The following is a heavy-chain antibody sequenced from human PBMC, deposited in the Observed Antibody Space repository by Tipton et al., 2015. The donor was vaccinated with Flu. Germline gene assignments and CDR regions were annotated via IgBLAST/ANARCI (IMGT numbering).Heavy chain of an antibody. CDR1: GFTFSSYS. Sequence: SLRLSCAASGFTFSSYSMNWVRQAPGKGLEWVSSISSSSSYIYYADSVKGRFTISRDNAKNSLYLQMNSLRAEDTAVYYCARDLPGGGADFWSGYYSPYGMDVWGQGTTVTVSS. D-gene: IGHD3-3*01. CDR3: ARDLPGGGADFWSGYYSPYGMDV. CDR2: ISSSSSYI. J-gene: IGHJ6*02. V-gene: IGHV3-21*01.